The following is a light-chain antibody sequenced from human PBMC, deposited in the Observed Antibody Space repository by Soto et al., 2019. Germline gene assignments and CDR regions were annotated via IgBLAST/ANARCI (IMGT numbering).Light chain of an antibody. V-gene: IGLV2-14*01. CDR3: SSYTSSSTPYV. Sequence: QSVLPQPASVSGSPGQSITISCTGTSSDVGGYNYVSWYQQHPGKAPKLMIYDVSNRPSGVSNRFSGSKSGNTASLTISGLQAEDEADYYCSSYTSSSTPYVFGTGTRSPS. CDR2: DVS. CDR1: SSDVGGYNY. J-gene: IGLJ1*01.